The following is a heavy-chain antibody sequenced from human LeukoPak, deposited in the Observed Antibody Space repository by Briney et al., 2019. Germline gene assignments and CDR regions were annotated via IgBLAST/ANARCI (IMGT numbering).Heavy chain of an antibody. J-gene: IGHJ4*02. CDR3: AKKILQTRGWAPYFDS. V-gene: IGHV3-9*01. CDR1: GFTFDDYA. CDR2: ISWNSGSI. D-gene: IGHD2/OR15-2a*01. Sequence: GGSLRLSCAASGFTFDDYAMHWVRQAPGKGLEWVSGISWNSGSIGYADSVKGRFTISRDNAKNSLYLQMNSLRAEDTALYYCAKKILQTRGWAPYFDSWGQGTWSPSPQ.